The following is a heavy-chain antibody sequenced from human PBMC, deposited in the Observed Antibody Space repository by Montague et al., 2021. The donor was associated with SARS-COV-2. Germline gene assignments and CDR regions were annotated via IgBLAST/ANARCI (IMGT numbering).Heavy chain of an antibody. Sequence: SETLSLTCTVSGGSITSYYWTWLRQPPGKGLEWVGRIYYSGGTNYNPSLKSRVTISVDTSKNQFSLKLSSVTAADTAVYYCARTGLGAYDILTGYTVNAFDMWGQGTMVTVSS. CDR3: ARTGLGAYDILTGYTVNAFDM. V-gene: IGHV4-59*01. D-gene: IGHD3-9*01. CDR1: GGSITSYY. J-gene: IGHJ3*02. CDR2: IYYSGGT.